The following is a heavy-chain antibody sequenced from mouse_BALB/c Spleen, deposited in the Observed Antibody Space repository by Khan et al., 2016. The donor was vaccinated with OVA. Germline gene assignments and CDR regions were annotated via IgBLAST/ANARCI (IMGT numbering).Heavy chain of an antibody. CDR3: AREASSWDFSFPY. D-gene: IGHD4-1*01. Sequence: VQLQQPGPELVEPGASVKMSCKASGYTFTNYVIHWVKQKPGQGLEWIGYINPDNAGTRYNEKFKGKATLTSDISSTSAYMELLSLTSEDSADYYCAREASSWDFSFPYWGQGTLVTVSA. V-gene: IGHV1S136*01. J-gene: IGHJ3*01. CDR1: GYTFTNYV. CDR2: INPDNAGT.